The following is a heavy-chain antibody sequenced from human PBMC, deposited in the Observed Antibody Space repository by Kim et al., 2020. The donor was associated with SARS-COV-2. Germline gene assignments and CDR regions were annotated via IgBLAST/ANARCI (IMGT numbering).Heavy chain of an antibody. CDR3: ARHLSSWFDP. CDR1: GGSISSSSYY. J-gene: IGHJ5*02. Sequence: SETLSLTCTVSGGSISSSSYYWGWIRQPPGKGLEWIGSIYYSGSTYYNPSLKSRVTISVDTSKNQFSLKLSSVTAADTAGYYCARHLSSWFDPWGQGTLVTVSS. V-gene: IGHV4-39*01. CDR2: IYYSGST.